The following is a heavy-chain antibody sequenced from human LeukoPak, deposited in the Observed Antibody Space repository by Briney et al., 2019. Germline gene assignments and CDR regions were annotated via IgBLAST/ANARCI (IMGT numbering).Heavy chain of an antibody. CDR2: ISSDNGIP. J-gene: IGHJ6*03. V-gene: IGHV1-18*01. D-gene: IGHD2-15*01. Sequence: GASVRVSCKLSGYSRNRFGVTWVRQAPGEGLEWIGWISSDNGIPRYADKFQGRVTLTTDTSKTTGYMELRSLRSDDSAVYFCANVAKARFFFYYMDVWGKGTTVTVSS. CDR3: ANVAKARFFFYYMDV. CDR1: GYSRNRFG.